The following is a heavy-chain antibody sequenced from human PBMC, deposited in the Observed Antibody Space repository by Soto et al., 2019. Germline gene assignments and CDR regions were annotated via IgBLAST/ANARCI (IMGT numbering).Heavy chain of an antibody. CDR1: GFTFSSYA. CDR2: ISGSGGST. D-gene: IGHD5-12*01. J-gene: IGHJ4*02. V-gene: IGHV3-23*01. Sequence: EVQLLESGGGLVQPGGSLRLSCAASGFTFSSYAMSWVRQAPGKGLEWVSAISGSGGSTYYADSVKGRFTISRDNSKITLYLQINHPRAEDPAVYYCAKPMRGGYNPCDYWGQGTLVTVSS. CDR3: AKPMRGGYNPCDY.